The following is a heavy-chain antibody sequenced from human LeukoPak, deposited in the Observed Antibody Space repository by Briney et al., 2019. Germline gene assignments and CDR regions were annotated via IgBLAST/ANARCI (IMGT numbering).Heavy chain of an antibody. CDR1: GGSISSYY. V-gene: IGHV4-59*01. CDR3: ARDRSGGFGEYYYYMDV. Sequence: PSETLSLTCTVSGGSISSYYWSWIRQPPGKGLEWIGYIFYSGSTNYNPSLKSRVTISIDTSKNQFSLKLSSVTAADTAVYYCARDRSGGFGEYYYYMDVWGKGTTVTISS. D-gene: IGHD3-10*01. J-gene: IGHJ6*03. CDR2: IFYSGST.